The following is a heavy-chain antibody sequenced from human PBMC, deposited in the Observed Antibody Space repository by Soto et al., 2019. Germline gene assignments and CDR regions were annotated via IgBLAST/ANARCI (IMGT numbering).Heavy chain of an antibody. CDR3: AREGYSSSSGPRGNWFDP. Sequence: QVQLVQSRAEVKRPGASVKVSCKASGYTFTSYDINWVRQATGQGLEWVGWVNPNSGNTGYAQKFQAKVTMTKTTSLSTAYMELSSLTSEDTAVYSCAREGYSSSSGPRGNWFDPWGQGTLVTVSS. CDR1: GYTFTSYD. J-gene: IGHJ5*02. V-gene: IGHV1-8*01. D-gene: IGHD6-6*01. CDR2: VNPNSGNT.